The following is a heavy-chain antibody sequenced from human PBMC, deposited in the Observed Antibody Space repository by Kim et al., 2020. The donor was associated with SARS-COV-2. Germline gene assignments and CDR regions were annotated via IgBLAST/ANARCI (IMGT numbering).Heavy chain of an antibody. Sequence: GGSLRLSCAASGFTFSSSWMHWVRQCPGKGLVWVSYMNTDQTGTAYADSVKGRFTISRDNAKNTRYLQMNSLRAEDTALYYCAKGGNNGGDVWAQGTTVTVS. J-gene: IGHJ6*02. CDR1: GFTFSSSW. D-gene: IGHD3-10*01. V-gene: IGHV3-74*03. CDR2: MNTDQTGT. CDR3: AKGGNNGGDV.